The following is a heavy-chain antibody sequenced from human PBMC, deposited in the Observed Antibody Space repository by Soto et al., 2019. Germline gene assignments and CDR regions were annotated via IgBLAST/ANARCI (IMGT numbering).Heavy chain of an antibody. V-gene: IGHV3-23*01. CDR1: GFTFSSYA. CDR3: AKGSSDYRPYYFDN. CDR2: ISGNSGST. Sequence: PGGSLRLSCAASGFTFSSYAMSWVRQAPGKGLEWVSAISGNSGSTYYADSVKGRFSLSRDNSKHTLYLQMNSLRVEDTAVYYCAKGSSDYRPYYFDNWGQGTLVTVSS. J-gene: IGHJ4*02. D-gene: IGHD3-22*01.